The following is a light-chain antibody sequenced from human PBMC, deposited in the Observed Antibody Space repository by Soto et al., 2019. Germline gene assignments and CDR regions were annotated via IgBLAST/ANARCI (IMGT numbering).Light chain of an antibody. V-gene: IGLV1-47*01. CDR3: AAWDDSLSGVV. Sequence: QSVLSQPPSASGTPGQRVTISCSGSSSNIGSNYVYWYQQLPGTAPKLLIYRNNQRPSWVPDRFSGSKSGTSASRAISGLRSEDEANYYCAAWDDSLSGVVFGGGTKVTVL. CDR2: RNN. J-gene: IGLJ3*02. CDR1: SSNIGSNY.